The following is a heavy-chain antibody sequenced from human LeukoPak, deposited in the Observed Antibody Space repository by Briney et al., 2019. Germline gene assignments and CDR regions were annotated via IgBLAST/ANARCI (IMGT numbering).Heavy chain of an antibody. CDR1: GGTFSSYA. CDR2: IIPILGIA. D-gene: IGHD2-15*01. J-gene: IGHJ6*02. Sequence: ASVKVSCKASGGTFSSYAISWVRQAPGQGLEWMGRIIPILGIANYAQKLQGRVTMTTDTSTSTAYMELRSLRSDDTAVYYCARDGCSGGSCYLRVYYYYGMDVWGQGTTVTVSS. CDR3: ARDGCSGGSCYLRVYYYYGMDV. V-gene: IGHV1-69*04.